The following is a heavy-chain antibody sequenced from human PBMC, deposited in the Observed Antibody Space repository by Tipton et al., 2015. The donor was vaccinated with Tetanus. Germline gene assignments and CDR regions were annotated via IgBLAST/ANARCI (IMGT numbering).Heavy chain of an antibody. CDR3: ARDRGDYIYYGMDV. CDR2: IDPNSGDT. D-gene: IGHD3-22*01. J-gene: IGHJ6*02. V-gene: IGHV1-2*06. CDR1: GYTFTGYY. Sequence: QLVQSGAELKKPGASVKVSCTASGYTFTGYYMYWVRQAPGQGLEWVGRIDPNSGDTIYAQNFQGRVPMTRDTSISTVYMELSRLRSDDTAVYYCARDRGDYIYYGMDVWGPGTTVTVSS.